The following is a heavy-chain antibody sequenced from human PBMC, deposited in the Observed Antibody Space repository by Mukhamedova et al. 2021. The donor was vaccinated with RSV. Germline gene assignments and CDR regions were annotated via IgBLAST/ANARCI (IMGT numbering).Heavy chain of an antibody. CDR1: GYY. CDR2: MNHSGST. D-gene: IGHD3-10*01. CDR3: ARERRGRVPVDC. V-gene: IGHV4-34*01. J-gene: IGHJ4*02. Sequence: GYYWSWIRQPPGKGLEWIGEMNHSGSTNYNPSLKSRVTISVDTSKNQFSLKLSSVTAADTAVYYCARERRGRVPVDCWGQGTLVT.